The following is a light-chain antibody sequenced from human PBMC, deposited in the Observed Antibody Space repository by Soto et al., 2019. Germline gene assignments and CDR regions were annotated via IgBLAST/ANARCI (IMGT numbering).Light chain of an antibody. J-gene: IGKJ1*01. CDR2: DAS. CDR3: QHYNSYSEA. CDR1: QSVSSY. V-gene: IGKV3-11*01. Sequence: EIVLTQSPATLSLSPGERATLSCRASQSVSSYLAWYQHKPGQAPRLLIYDASNRATGIPARFSGSGSGTDFTLTISSLQPDDFATYYCQHYNSYSEAFGQGTKVELK.